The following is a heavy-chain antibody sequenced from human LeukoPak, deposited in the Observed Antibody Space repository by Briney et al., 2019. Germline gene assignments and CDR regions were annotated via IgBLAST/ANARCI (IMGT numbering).Heavy chain of an antibody. Sequence: ASVKVSCKASGYTFTDYFLHWVRQAPGQGLEWMGWIGPNNGVTNYAQKFQGKVTMTRDTSINTAYMEVSGLRSDDTAVYYCARDIRPRVESFDYWGQGTLVTVSS. CDR1: GYTFTDYF. CDR2: IGPNNGVT. V-gene: IGHV1-2*02. J-gene: IGHJ4*02. D-gene: IGHD3-3*01. CDR3: ARDIRPRVESFDY.